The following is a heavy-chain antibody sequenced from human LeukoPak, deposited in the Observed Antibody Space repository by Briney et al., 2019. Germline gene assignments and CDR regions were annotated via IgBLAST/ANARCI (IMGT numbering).Heavy chain of an antibody. CDR2: INHSGST. J-gene: IGHJ5*02. Sequence: SSQTLSLTCTVSGGSISSGGYYRSWIRQPPGKGLEWIGEINHSGSTNYNPSLKSRVTISVDTSKNQFSLKLSSVTAADTAVYYCARPTRQGYCSSTSCPGRWFDPWGQGTLVTVSS. CDR1: GGSISSGGYY. D-gene: IGHD2-2*01. CDR3: ARPTRQGYCSSTSCPGRWFDP. V-gene: IGHV4-30-2*01.